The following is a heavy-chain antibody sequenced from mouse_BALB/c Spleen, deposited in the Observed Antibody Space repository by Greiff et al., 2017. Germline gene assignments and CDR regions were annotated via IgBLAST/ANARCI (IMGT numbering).Heavy chain of an antibody. CDR1: GFTFSSYG. D-gene: IGHD2-14*01. J-gene: IGHJ2*01. Sequence: DVKLVESGGGLVQPGGSLKLSCAASGFTFSSYGMSWVRQTPDKRLELVATINSNGGSTYYPDSVKGRFTISRDNAKNTLYLQMSSLKSEDTAMYYCARESYRYDEDFDYWGQGTTLTVSS. CDR2: INSNGGST. CDR3: ARESYRYDEDFDY. V-gene: IGHV5-6-3*01.